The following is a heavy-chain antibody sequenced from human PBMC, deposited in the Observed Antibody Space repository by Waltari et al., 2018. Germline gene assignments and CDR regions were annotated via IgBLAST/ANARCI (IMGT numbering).Heavy chain of an antibody. CDR1: EFRTDW. Sequence: DVQPVESGGGLVQPGGSLRLSCEVSEFRTDWMDWVRQAPGKGLQWVANINEDGGEKYYLDSVKGRFTISRDNAKKLVYLEMNTLRAEDTATYYCSKRLEIWGRGTMVAVS. CDR3: SKRLEI. J-gene: IGHJ3*02. V-gene: IGHV3-7*01. CDR2: INEDGGEK.